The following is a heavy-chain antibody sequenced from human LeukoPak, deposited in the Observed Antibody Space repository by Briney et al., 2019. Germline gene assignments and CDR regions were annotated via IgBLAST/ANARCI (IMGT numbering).Heavy chain of an antibody. J-gene: IGHJ3*01. Sequence: SETLSLTCTVSGGSISSRSYYWGWIRQPPGKGLEWIGEINHSGSTNYNPSLKSRVTISVDTSKNQFSLKLSSVTAADTAVYYCARGLDLESAFDLWGQGTMVTVSS. CDR1: GGSISSRSYY. D-gene: IGHD3-3*01. CDR3: ARGLDLESAFDL. CDR2: INHSGST. V-gene: IGHV4-39*07.